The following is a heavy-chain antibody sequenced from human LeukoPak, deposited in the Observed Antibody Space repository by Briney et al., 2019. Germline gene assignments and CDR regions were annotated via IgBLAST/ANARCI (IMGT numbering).Heavy chain of an antibody. D-gene: IGHD1-26*01. Sequence: TTSETLSLTCTVSGGSISSYYWSWIRQPPGKGLEWIGYIYYSGSTNYNPSLKSRVTISVDTSKNQFSLKLSSVTAADTAVYYCARDGYSGSYFTYWGQGTLVTVSS. V-gene: IGHV4-59*01. CDR2: IYYSGST. CDR1: GGSISSYY. J-gene: IGHJ4*02. CDR3: ARDGYSGSYFTY.